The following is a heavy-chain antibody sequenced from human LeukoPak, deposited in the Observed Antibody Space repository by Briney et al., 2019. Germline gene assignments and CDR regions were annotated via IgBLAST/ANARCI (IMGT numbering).Heavy chain of an antibody. Sequence: PSETLSLTCAVYGGSFSGYYWNWIRQPPGKGLEWIGEINHSGSTNYNPSLKSRVTISVDTSKNQFSLKVNSVTAADMAVYYCATRPTPPYYYYYMDVWGKGTTVTVSS. J-gene: IGHJ6*03. V-gene: IGHV4-34*01. CDR1: GGSFSGYY. D-gene: IGHD4-23*01. CDR2: INHSGST. CDR3: ATRPTPPYYYYYMDV.